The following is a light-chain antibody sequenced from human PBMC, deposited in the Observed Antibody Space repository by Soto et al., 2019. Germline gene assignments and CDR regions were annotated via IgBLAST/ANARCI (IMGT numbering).Light chain of an antibody. Sequence: EIVLTQSPGTLSLSPGERATLSCRASQSVSSSYLAWYQQKPGQAHGLLIHGAYSRATGIQDRFSGSGSGTDFTLTISRLEPEDFAVYYCKQYDNLPLTFGQGTKVDNK. CDR2: GAY. CDR1: QSVSSSY. V-gene: IGKV3-20*01. J-gene: IGKJ4*01. CDR3: KQYDNLPLT.